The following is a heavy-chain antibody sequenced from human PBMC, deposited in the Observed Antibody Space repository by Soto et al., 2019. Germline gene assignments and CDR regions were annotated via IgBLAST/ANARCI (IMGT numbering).Heavy chain of an antibody. V-gene: IGHV4-59*01. CDR1: GGSMSSYY. J-gene: IGHJ5*02. CDR3: ARLSPPPDTAMAP. CDR2: IYYSGST. Sequence: SETLSLTCTVSGGSMSSYYWTWLRQSPGRGLEWIGYIYYSGSTNYNPSLKSRVTISVDTSKNQFSLKLSSVTAADTAVYYCARLSPPPDTAMAPWGQGTLVTVSS. D-gene: IGHD5-18*01.